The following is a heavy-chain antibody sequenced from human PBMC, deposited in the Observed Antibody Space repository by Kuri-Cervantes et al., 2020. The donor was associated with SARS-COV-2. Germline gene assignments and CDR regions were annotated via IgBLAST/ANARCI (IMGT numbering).Heavy chain of an antibody. Sequence: SETLSLTCTVSGGSISSYYWSWIRQPPGKGLEWIGSIYHSGSTYYNPSLKSRVTISVDTSKNQSSLKLSSVTAADTAVYYCARVPGIAVAVDFDYWGQGTLVTVSS. CDR2: IYHSGST. D-gene: IGHD6-19*01. CDR1: GGSISSYY. V-gene: IGHV4-38-2*02. J-gene: IGHJ4*02. CDR3: ARVPGIAVAVDFDY.